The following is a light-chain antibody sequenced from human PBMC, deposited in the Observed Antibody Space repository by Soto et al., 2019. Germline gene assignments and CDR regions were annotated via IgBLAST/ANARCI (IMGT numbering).Light chain of an antibody. CDR1: SDDVGAYDF. CDR3: SSYRSSSAFYV. J-gene: IGLJ1*01. V-gene: IGLV2-14*03. Sequence: ALTQPASVSGSPGQSITISCTGTSDDVGAYDFVSWYQEHPGKAPKLRIYDVTHRPSGVSNRFPGSTSGNTASLTLSGLQPEDEAAYYCSSYRSSSAFYVFGTGTQVTV. CDR2: DVT.